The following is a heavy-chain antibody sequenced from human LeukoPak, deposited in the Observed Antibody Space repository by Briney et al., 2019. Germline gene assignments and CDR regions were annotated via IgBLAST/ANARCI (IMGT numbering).Heavy chain of an antibody. J-gene: IGHJ6*03. D-gene: IGHD3-9*01. CDR3: ARVISQMTGYYYYYYYYYMDV. CDR1: GGSISIYY. V-gene: IGHV4-4*07. CDR2: IYTSGST. Sequence: SETLSLTCTVSGGSISIYYWSWIRQPAGKGLEWIGRIYTSGSTNYNASLKSRVTISLDTSKNQFSLKLSSVTAADTAVYYCARVISQMTGYYYYYYYYYMDVWGKGTTVTISS.